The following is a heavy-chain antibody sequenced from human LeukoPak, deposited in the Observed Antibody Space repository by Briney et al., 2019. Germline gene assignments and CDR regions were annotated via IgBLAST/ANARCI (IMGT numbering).Heavy chain of an antibody. D-gene: IGHD3-10*01. CDR1: GFTFSSYV. V-gene: IGHV3-30*04. CDR3: ARVWSSGSFLMALGY. CDR2: ILFDGSSE. Sequence: PGRSLRLSCAASGFTFSSYVMHWVRQAPGKGLEWVAVILFDGSSEYYANSVKGRFTISRDNSKNTLYLQMNSLRPEDTAVYYCARVWSSGSFLMALGYWGQGTLVTVSS. J-gene: IGHJ4*02.